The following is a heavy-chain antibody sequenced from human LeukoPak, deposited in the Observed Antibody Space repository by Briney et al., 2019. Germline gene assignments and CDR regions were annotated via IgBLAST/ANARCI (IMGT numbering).Heavy chain of an antibody. CDR1: GGSISSGGYY. Sequence: SQTLSLTCTVSGGSISSGGYYWSWIRQHPGKGLEWIGYIYYSGSTYYNPSLKSRVTISVDTSKNQFSLKLSSVTAADTAVYYCARDGSGNDAFDIWGQGTMVNVSS. CDR2: IYYSGST. V-gene: IGHV4-31*03. CDR3: ARDGSGNDAFDI. J-gene: IGHJ3*02. D-gene: IGHD3-10*01.